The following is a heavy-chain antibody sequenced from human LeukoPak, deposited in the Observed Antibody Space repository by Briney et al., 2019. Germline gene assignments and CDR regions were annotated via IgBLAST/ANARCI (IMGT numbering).Heavy chain of an antibody. D-gene: IGHD2-21*02. J-gene: IGHJ5*02. V-gene: IGHV4-38-2*01. CDR1: GFTFSDYY. CDR2: ISNSGTT. CDR3: ATQRVMQDRVTWFDP. Sequence: GSLRLSCAASGFTFSDYYMSWIRQAPGKGLERIGSISNSGTTYYNPSLKSRVTISVDTSKNQFSLKVSSVTAADTAVYYCATQRVMQDRVTWFDPWGQGTLVTVSS.